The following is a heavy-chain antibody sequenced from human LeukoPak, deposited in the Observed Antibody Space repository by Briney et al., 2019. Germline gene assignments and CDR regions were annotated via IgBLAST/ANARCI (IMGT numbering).Heavy chain of an antibody. CDR2: ISGSGGST. CDR3: AKRSPRDFWSGYLGDFDY. Sequence: GGSQRFSCAASGFTFDSYAMSWVRQAPGKGLEWVSAISGSGGSTYYADSVKGRFTISRDNSKNTLYLQMNSLRAEDTAVYYCAKRSPRDFWSGYLGDFDYWGQGTLVTVSS. J-gene: IGHJ4*02. CDR1: GFTFDSYA. D-gene: IGHD3-3*01. V-gene: IGHV3-23*01.